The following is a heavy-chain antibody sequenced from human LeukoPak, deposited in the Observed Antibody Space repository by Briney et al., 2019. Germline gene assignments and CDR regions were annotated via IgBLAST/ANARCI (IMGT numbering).Heavy chain of an antibody. V-gene: IGHV4-59*08. CDR3: ARQLGIRYAFDI. Sequence: SEALSLTCTVSGGSISSYYWSWIRQPPGKGLEWIGYIYYSGSTNYNPSLKSRVTISVDTSKNQFSLKLSSVTAADTAVYYCARQLGIRYAFDIWGQGTMVTVSS. D-gene: IGHD7-27*01. CDR2: IYYSGST. J-gene: IGHJ3*02. CDR1: GGSISSYY.